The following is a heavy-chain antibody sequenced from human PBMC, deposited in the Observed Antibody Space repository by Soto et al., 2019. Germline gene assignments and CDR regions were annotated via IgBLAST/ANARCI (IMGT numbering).Heavy chain of an antibody. Sequence: QVQLQESGPGLVKPSQTLSLTCTVSGGSISSGHYYWSWIRQPPGKGLEWIGYIYYSGSTYNNPSLKSRVTISVDTSKNQFSLKLSSVTAADTAVYYCARDSHYYDSSGYYRILDYWGQGTLVTVSS. CDR1: GGSISSGHYY. D-gene: IGHD3-22*01. J-gene: IGHJ4*02. CDR3: ARDSHYYDSSGYYRILDY. V-gene: IGHV4-30-4*01. CDR2: IYYSGST.